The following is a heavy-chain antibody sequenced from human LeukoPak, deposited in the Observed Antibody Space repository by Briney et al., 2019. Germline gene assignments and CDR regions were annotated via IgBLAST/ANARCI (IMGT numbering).Heavy chain of an antibody. CDR1: GFIFSDNY. Sequence: PGGSLRLSCAASGFIFSDNYMTWIRQAPGRGLEWISYISTTSNTFYYADSVKGRFTISRDNAKNSLYLQMNSLRSEDTAVYYCARTATVTTGWFDPWGQGTLVTVSS. D-gene: IGHD4-17*01. V-gene: IGHV3-11*01. CDR2: ISTTSNTF. J-gene: IGHJ5*02. CDR3: ARTATVTTGWFDP.